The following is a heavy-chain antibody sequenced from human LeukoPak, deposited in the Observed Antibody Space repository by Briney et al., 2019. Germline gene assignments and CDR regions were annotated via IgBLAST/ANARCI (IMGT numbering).Heavy chain of an antibody. D-gene: IGHD3-3*01. CDR2: IYCCGCT. V-gene: IGHV4-59*08. CDR1: GGSISSYY. J-gene: IGHJ6*02. Sequence: RPSETLSLTCTVSGGSISSYYWSWIRQPLGKGLEWIGYIYCCGCTNYNPSLKSRVTISVDTSKNQFSLKLSSVTAADTAVYYCARHDAYYDFWSGYGTYYYYGMDVWGQGTTVTVSS. CDR3: ARHDAYYDFWSGYGTYYYYGMDV.